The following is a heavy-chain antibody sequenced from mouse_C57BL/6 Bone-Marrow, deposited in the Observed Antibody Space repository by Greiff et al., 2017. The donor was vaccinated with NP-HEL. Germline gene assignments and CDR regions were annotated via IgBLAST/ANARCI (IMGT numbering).Heavy chain of an antibody. CDR3: ARLTTTVVTPPYFDV. D-gene: IGHD1-1*01. J-gene: IGHJ1*03. Sequence: EVQLVESGGGLVQPGGSLKLSCAASGFTFSDYYMYWVRQTPEKRLEWVAYISNGGGSTYYPDTVKGRFTISRDNAKNTLYLQMSRLKSEDTAMYYCARLTTTVVTPPYFDVWGTGTTVTVSS. CDR2: ISNGGGST. V-gene: IGHV5-12*01. CDR1: GFTFSDYY.